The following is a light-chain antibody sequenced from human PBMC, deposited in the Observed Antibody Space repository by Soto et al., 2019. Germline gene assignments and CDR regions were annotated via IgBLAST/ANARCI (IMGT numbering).Light chain of an antibody. CDR1: QSISTN. CDR3: QHYNSYSEA. V-gene: IGKV3-15*01. CDR2: HTS. Sequence: EIVMTQSPATLSVSPGERATLSCRASQSISTNLAWYQQKPGQAPRLLIYHTSTRATGIPARFSGSGSGTEFTLTISSLQPDDFATYYCQHYNSYSEAFGQGTKVDIK. J-gene: IGKJ1*01.